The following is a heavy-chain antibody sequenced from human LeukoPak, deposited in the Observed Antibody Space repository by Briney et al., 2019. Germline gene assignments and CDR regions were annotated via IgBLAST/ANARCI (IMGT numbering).Heavy chain of an antibody. J-gene: IGHJ4*02. CDR1: GASIDTNNYY. CDR3: ARQYYESSGYVDY. Sequence: SETLSLTCSVSGASIDTNNYYWGWIRQTPGKGLEWIGSIYYTGSTFYNPSLKSRVTISVDTPKNQFSLKLTSVTAADTAVYYCARQYYESSGYVDYWGQGYLVTVSS. V-gene: IGHV4-39*01. CDR2: IYYTGST. D-gene: IGHD3-22*01.